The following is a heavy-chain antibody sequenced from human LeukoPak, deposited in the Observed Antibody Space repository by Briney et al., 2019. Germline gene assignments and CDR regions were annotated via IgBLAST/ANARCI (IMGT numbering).Heavy chain of an antibody. CDR3: ARGAAADRG. J-gene: IGHJ4*02. CDR1: GGSISSYY. V-gene: IGHV3-7*01. D-gene: IGHD6-13*01. CDR2: IKQDGSGK. Sequence: ETLSLTCTVSGGSISSYYWSWVRQAPGKGLEWVACIKQDGSGKYYVDSVKGRFTISRDNAKNSLYLQMNSLRPDDTAVYYCARGAAADRGWGQGTLVTISS.